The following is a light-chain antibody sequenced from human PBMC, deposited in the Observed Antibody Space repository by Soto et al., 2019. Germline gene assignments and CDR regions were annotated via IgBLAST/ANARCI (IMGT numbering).Light chain of an antibody. CDR1: QTISSW. J-gene: IGKJ1*01. V-gene: IGKV1-5*03. CDR2: KAS. Sequence: RMSQSPSSLSASVGDRVTITCRASQTISSWLAWYQQKPGKAPKLLIYKASTLKSGVPSRFSGSGSGTEFTLTISSLQPDDFATYYCQHYNSYSEAFGQGTKV. CDR3: QHYNSYSEA.